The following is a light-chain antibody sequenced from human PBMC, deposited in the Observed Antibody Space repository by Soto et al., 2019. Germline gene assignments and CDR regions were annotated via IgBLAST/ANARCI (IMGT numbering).Light chain of an antibody. Sequence: QSALTQPASVSGSPGQSVTISCTGTSGDVGGYNSVSWYQQHPGKAPKLMIYEVSHRPSGVSNRFSGSKSDNTASLTISGLQTEDEADYYCCSHTSSRTFFGGGTKLTVL. V-gene: IGLV2-14*01. CDR2: EVS. CDR1: SGDVGGYNS. CDR3: CSHTSSRTF. J-gene: IGLJ2*01.